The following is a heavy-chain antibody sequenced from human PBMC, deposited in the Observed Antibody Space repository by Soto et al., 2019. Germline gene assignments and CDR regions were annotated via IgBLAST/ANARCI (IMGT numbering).Heavy chain of an antibody. Sequence: GSGPTLVNPTETLTLTCTFSGFSLTSPGMCVSWIRQSPGKALEWLALIERDDDDKYYSTSLKTRLTISKDTRKNQVVLTMANMEPADTATYYCARSIRGPRRFNGMDVWGQGTTVTVSS. D-gene: IGHD1-20*01. CDR1: GFSLTSPGMC. J-gene: IGHJ6*02. V-gene: IGHV2-70*13. CDR3: ARSIRGPRRFNGMDV. CDR2: IERDDDDK.